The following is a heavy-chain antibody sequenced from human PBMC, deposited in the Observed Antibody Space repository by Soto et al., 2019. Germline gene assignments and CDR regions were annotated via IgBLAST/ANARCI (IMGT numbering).Heavy chain of an antibody. CDR1: GYTFTSYA. CDR3: AREGVIAVAPGGWFDP. D-gene: IGHD6-19*01. CDR2: INAGNGNT. V-gene: IGHV1-3*01. J-gene: IGHJ5*02. Sequence: ASVKVSCKASGYTFTSYAMHWVRQAPGQRLEWMGWINAGNGNTKYSQKFQGRVTITRDTSASTAYMELSSLRSEDTAVYYCAREGVIAVAPGGWFDPWGQGPLVTVSS.